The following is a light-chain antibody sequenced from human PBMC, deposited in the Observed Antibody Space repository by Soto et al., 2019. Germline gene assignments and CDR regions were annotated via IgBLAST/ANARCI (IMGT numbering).Light chain of an antibody. J-gene: IGLJ1*01. Sequence: QSVLTQPPSASGAPGQRVTISCTGCSSNIGAGCEVHWYQHLPGKAPKLLIYGNTNRPSGVPDRFSGSKSGTSASLAITGLQAEDEADYYCQSYDSSLSASYVFGGGTKLTVL. V-gene: IGLV1-40*01. CDR3: QSYDSSLSASYV. CDR1: SSNIGAGCE. CDR2: GNT.